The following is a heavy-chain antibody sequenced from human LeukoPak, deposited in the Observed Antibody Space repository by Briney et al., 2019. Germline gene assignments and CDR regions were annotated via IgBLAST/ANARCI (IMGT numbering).Heavy chain of an antibody. CDR3: AKGSQPSLLWFGDVNYYMDV. CDR1: GFTFSSYG. D-gene: IGHD3-10*01. Sequence: GGSLRLSCAASGFTFSSYGMSWVRQAPGKGLEWVSAISGSGGSTYYADSVKGRFTISRDNSKNTLYLQMNSLRAEDTAVYYCAKGSQPSLLWFGDVNYYMDVWGKGTTVTISS. V-gene: IGHV3-23*01. J-gene: IGHJ6*03. CDR2: ISGSGGST.